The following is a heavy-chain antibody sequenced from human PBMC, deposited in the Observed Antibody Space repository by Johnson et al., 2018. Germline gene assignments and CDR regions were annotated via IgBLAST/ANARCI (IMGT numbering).Heavy chain of an antibody. Sequence: VQLVQSGGGLVQPGGSLRLSCAASGFTFSKFSMHWIRQAPGKGMEFVLALTYDGGVTYYDASVRGRFTSSRDNSKSTLYLQMGSLRAEDMSVYYCARVGTNDVFDIWGQGSMVTVSS. CDR1: GFTFSKFS. D-gene: IGHD1-14*01. CDR2: LTYDGGVT. J-gene: IGHJ3*02. V-gene: IGHV3-64*07. CDR3: ARVGTNDVFDI.